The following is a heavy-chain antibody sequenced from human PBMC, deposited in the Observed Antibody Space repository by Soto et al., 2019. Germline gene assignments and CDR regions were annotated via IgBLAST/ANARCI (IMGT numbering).Heavy chain of an antibody. CDR2: IGTAGDT. J-gene: IGHJ4*02. CDR3: ARPYGGSTVAGVRKYYLAD. D-gene: IGHD6-19*01. Sequence: GGSLRLSCAASGFTFSSYDMHWVRQAPGKGLEWVSAIGTAGDTYYPGSVKGRFTISRENDKNSLYLQMNSMRAEDTAVYYSARPYGGSTVAGVRKYYLADWGQGTLVTVSS. V-gene: IGHV3-13*01. CDR1: GFTFSSYD.